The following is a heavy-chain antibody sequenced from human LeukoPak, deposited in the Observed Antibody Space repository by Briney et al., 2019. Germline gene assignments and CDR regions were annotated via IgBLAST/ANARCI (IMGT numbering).Heavy chain of an antibody. D-gene: IGHD4-11*01. CDR3: ATSTVTTPFDY. CDR1: GFTFSSYA. Sequence: GGSLRLSCAASGFTFSSYAMHWVRQAPGKGLEWVAVISYDGGKKYYADSVKGRFTISRDNSKNTLYLQMNSLRAEDAAVYYCATSTVTTPFDYWGQGTLVTVSS. CDR2: ISYDGGKK. V-gene: IGHV3-30-3*01. J-gene: IGHJ4*02.